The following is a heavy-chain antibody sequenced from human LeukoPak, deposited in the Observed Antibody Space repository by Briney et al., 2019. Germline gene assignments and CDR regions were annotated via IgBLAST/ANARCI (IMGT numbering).Heavy chain of an antibody. V-gene: IGHV4-39*07. J-gene: IGHJ4*02. CDR1: GGSISSSSYY. D-gene: IGHD3-22*01. CDR3: AREKLTMMVVVTFDY. Sequence: SETLSLTCTVSGGSISSSSYYWGWIRQPPGKGLEWIGSIYYSGSTYYNPSLKSRVTISVDTSKNQFSLKLSSVTAADTAVYYCAREKLTMMVVVTFDYWGQGTLVTVSS. CDR2: IYYSGST.